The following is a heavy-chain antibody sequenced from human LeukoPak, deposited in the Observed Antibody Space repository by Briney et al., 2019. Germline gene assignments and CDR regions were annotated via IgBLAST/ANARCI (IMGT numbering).Heavy chain of an antibody. CDR3: ARGQIRDYYDSSGYPLPDY. CDR1: GGSISSGSYY. Sequence: PSQTLSLTCTVSGGSISSGSYYWSWIRQHPGKGLEWIGYIYYSGSTYYNPSLKSRVTISVDTSKNQFSLKLSSVTAADTAVYYCARGQIRDYYDSSGYPLPDYWGQGTLVTVSS. J-gene: IGHJ4*02. CDR2: IYYSGST. D-gene: IGHD3-22*01. V-gene: IGHV4-31*03.